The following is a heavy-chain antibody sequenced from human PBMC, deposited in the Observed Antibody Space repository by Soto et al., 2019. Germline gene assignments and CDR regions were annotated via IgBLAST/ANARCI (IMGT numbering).Heavy chain of an antibody. CDR3: ARDSRNVLLWFGELSPYYFDY. D-gene: IGHD3-10*01. CDR2: INLNSGGT. J-gene: IGHJ4*02. Sequence: ASVKVSCKASGYTFTGYYMHWVRQAPGQGLEWMGWINLNSGGTNYAQKFQGRVTMTRDTSISTAYMELSRLRSDDTAVYYCARDSRNVLLWFGELSPYYFDYWGQGTLVTVSS. V-gene: IGHV1-2*02. CDR1: GYTFTGYY.